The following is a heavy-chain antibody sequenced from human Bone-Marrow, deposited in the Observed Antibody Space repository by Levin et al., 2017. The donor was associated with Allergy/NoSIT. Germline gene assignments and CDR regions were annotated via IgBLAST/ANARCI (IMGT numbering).Heavy chain of an antibody. J-gene: IGHJ5*02. CDR1: GASIGGGDYY. CDR2: IYYGAST. CDR3: AAGTYQLLYFSWFDT. D-gene: IGHD3-9*01. V-gene: IGHV4-31*03. Sequence: SSETLSLTCTVSGASIGGGDYYWNWIRHHPVKGLEWIGCIYYGASTGYNPSLKSRVTISEDRSKNQFSLTLESLTAADTAVYYCAAGTYQLLYFSWFDTWGQGIPVTVSS.